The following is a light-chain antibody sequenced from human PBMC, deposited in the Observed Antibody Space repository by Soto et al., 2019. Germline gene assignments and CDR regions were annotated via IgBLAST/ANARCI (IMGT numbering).Light chain of an antibody. CDR1: QSIDRW. CDR3: QQCNTFWT. J-gene: IGKJ1*01. CDR2: DVS. V-gene: IGKV1-5*01. Sequence: IPLTQSPSTLSASVGDRVPITCRASQSIDRWLAWYQQKPGKAPKLLIYDVSSLETGVPSRFSGSGSGTEFTLTISSLQPDDAATYYCQQCNTFWTFGQGTKVDIK.